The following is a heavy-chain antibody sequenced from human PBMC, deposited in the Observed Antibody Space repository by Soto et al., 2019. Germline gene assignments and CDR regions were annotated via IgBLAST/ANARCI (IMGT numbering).Heavy chain of an antibody. CDR1: GYTFTDYY. V-gene: IGHV1-2*02. CDR2: MNPKSGGA. CDR3: TRENIENSDGLYDAFDI. Sequence: ASVKVSCKTSGYTFTDYYTHWVRQAPGQGLEWMGWMNPKSGGAYFAQKFHGRVTLTRDTSIGTAYIEVNSLTSDDTAVYFCTRENIENSDGLYDAFDIWGQGTTVTVSS. J-gene: IGHJ3*02. D-gene: IGHD5-18*01.